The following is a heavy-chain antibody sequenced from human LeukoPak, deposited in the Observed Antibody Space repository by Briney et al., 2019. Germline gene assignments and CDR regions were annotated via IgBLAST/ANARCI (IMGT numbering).Heavy chain of an antibody. Sequence: PGGSLRLSCAASGFTFSNAWMSWVRQAPGKGLEWVGRIKSKTDGGTTDYAAPVKGRFTISRDDSKNTLYLQMNSLKTEDTAVYYCTQTDDYYGSGSCYPLWGQGTLVTVSS. CDR3: TQTDDYYGSGSCYPL. CDR1: GFTFSNAW. J-gene: IGHJ4*02. CDR2: IKSKTDGGTT. D-gene: IGHD3-10*01. V-gene: IGHV3-15*01.